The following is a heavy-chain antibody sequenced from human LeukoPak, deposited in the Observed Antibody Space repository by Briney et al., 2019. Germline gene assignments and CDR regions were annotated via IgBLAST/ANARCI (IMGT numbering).Heavy chain of an antibody. V-gene: IGHV4-39*01. CDR1: GGSISSSSYY. D-gene: IGHD3-9*01. CDR2: IYYSGST. CDR3: ARLGGGYFDWPYLYYFDY. Sequence: SETLSLTSTVSGGSISSSSYYWGWIRQPPGKGLEWIGSIYYSGSTYYNPSLKSRVTISVDTSKNQFSLKLSSVTAADTAVYYCARLGGGYFDWPYLYYFDYWGQGTLVTVSS. J-gene: IGHJ4*02.